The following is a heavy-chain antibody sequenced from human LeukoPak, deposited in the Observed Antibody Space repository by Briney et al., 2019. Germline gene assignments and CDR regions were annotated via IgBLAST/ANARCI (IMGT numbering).Heavy chain of an antibody. D-gene: IGHD3-3*01. CDR1: GGSISSYY. CDR2: IYYSGST. CDR3: ALGKLRFLGWLLTDYYYTDV. J-gene: IGHJ6*03. V-gene: IGHV4-59*01. Sequence: SETLSLTCTVSGGSISSYYWSWIRQPAGKGLEWIGYIYYSGSTNYNPSLKSRVTISVDTSKNQFSLKLSSVTAADTAVYYCALGKLRFLGWLLTDYYYTDVWGKGTTVTVSS.